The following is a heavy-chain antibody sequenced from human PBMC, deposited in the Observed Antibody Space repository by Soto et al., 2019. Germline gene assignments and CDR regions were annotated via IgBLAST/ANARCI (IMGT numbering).Heavy chain of an antibody. CDR3: AHRRGEGSGWAVFFDY. Sequence: QITLKESGPTLVKPTQTLTLTCTFSGFSLSTSGVGVGWIRQPPGKALEWLALIYWDDDKRYSPSLKSRLTITKDTSKNQVVLTMTTLDPVDTAIYYCAHRRGEGSGWAVFFDYWGQGTLVTVSS. J-gene: IGHJ4*02. V-gene: IGHV2-5*02. CDR1: GFSLSTSGVG. D-gene: IGHD6-19*01. CDR2: IYWDDDK.